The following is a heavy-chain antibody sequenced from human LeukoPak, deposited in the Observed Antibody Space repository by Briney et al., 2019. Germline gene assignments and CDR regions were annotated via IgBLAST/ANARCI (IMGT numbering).Heavy chain of an antibody. CDR1: GGSISSYY. CDR2: IYYSGST. J-gene: IGHJ4*02. V-gene: IGHV4-59*01. Sequence: SETLSLTCTVSGGSISSYYWSWIRQPPGKGLEWIGYIYYSGSTNYNPSLKSRVTISVDTSKNQFSLKLSSVTAADTAVYYCARAPFSGRLYYFDYWGQGTLVTVSS. D-gene: IGHD6-19*01. CDR3: ARAPFSGRLYYFDY.